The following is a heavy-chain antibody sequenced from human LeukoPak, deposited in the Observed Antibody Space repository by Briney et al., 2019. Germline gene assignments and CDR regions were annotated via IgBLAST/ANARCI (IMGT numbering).Heavy chain of an antibody. CDR2: IKQDGSEK. CDR3: ARGASLRFLEWSTFYYYYMDV. CDR1: GFTFSRHW. J-gene: IGHJ6*03. V-gene: IGHV3-7*03. D-gene: IGHD3-3*01. Sequence: GGSLRLSCAASGFTFSRHWMSWVRQAPGKGLEWVANIKQDGSEKFYVASVKGRFTISRDNAKNSLFLQMNSLRAEDTALYHCARGASLRFLEWSTFYYYYMDVWGKGTTVTVSS.